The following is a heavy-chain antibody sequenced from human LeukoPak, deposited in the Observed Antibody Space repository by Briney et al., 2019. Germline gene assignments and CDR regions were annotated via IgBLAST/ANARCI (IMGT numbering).Heavy chain of an antibody. CDR3: TRDSYYGSGSYYNSFDY. Sequence: YAMXWVRQAPGXGLEWVGFIRNKAYGGTTEYAASVKGRFTISRDDSKSIAYLQMNSLKTEDTAVYYCTRDSYYGSGSYYNSFDYWGQGTLVTVSS. CDR2: IRNKAYGGTT. V-gene: IGHV3-49*04. D-gene: IGHD3-10*01. CDR1: YA. J-gene: IGHJ4*02.